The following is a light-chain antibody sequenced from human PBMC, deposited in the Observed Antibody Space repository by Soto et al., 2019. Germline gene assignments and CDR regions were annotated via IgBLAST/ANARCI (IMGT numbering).Light chain of an antibody. CDR3: QVWHSGVDWV. CDR1: NIGSKS. Sequence: SYELTQPPSVSVAPGQTARITCGGNNIGSKSVHWYQQKPGQAPVLVVYDDNDRPSGIPERFSGSDSGNTATLTISRVEAGDEADYYCQVWHSGVDWVFGGGTKLTGL. CDR2: DDN. V-gene: IGLV3-21*02. J-gene: IGLJ2*01.